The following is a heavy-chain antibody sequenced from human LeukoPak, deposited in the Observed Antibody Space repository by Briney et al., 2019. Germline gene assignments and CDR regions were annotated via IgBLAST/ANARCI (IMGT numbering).Heavy chain of an antibody. V-gene: IGHV1-46*01. CDR1: GYTFTSYY. Sequence: ASVKVSCKASGYTFTSYYMHWVRQAPGQGLEWMGIINPSGGSTSYAQKFQGRVTMTRDTSTSTVYMELSSLRSEDTAVYYCARDSDKTAMVFKSFDYWGQGTLVTVSS. J-gene: IGHJ4*02. CDR2: INPSGGST. CDR3: ARDSDKTAMVFKSFDY. D-gene: IGHD5-18*01.